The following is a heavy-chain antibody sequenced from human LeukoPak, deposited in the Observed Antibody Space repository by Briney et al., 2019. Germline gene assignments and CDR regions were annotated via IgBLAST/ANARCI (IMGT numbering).Heavy chain of an antibody. CDR3: SRVERSSVNNYYYYMAV. D-gene: IGHD3-22*01. V-gene: IGHV3-49*03. Sequence: GGSLRLSCTGFGFSFGDNAMIWFRQSPGKGLQWVSLSRSRAHGGTTDYAASVMGRLTMSRDDSRNIAYLQMNSLETEDTAVYYCSRVERSSVNNYYYYMAVWGEGTSVTVSS. J-gene: IGHJ6*03. CDR1: GFSFGDNA. CDR2: SRSRAHGGTT.